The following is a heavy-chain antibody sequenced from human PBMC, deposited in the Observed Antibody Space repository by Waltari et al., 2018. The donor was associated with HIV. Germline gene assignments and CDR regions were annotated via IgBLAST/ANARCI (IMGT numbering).Heavy chain of an antibody. V-gene: IGHV3-30*02. CDR1: GFTFSSYG. D-gene: IGHD3-22*01. CDR3: SKDDSSGYPPSIGLDY. Sequence: QVQLVESGGGVVQPGGSLRLSCAASGFTFSSYGTPWVRQAPGKGLEWVAFIRYDGSNKYYADSVKGRFTIARDNSKNTLYLEMNSLRAEDTAVYYCSKDDSSGYPPSIGLDYWGQGTLVTVSS. CDR2: IRYDGSNK. J-gene: IGHJ4*02.